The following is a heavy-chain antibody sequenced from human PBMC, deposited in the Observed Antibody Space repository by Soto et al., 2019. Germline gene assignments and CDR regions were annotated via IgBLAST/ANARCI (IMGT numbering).Heavy chain of an antibody. CDR1: GFTFSTYW. V-gene: IGHV3-74*01. J-gene: IGHJ4*02. CDR2: SNSDGGST. Sequence: EVQLVESGGGLVQPGGSLRLSCVASGFTFSTYWMHWVRQAPGKGLVWFARSNSDGGSTSYEDSVKGRFTISRDNAKKTLDLQMHSLRAEDTAVYYCASSLLTPFDYWGQGTLVTVSS. D-gene: IGHD7-27*01. CDR3: ASSLLTPFDY.